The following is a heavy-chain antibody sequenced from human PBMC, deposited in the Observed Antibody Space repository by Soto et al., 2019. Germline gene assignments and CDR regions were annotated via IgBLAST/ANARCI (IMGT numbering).Heavy chain of an antibody. D-gene: IGHD4-17*01. CDR2: IIPILGIA. V-gene: IGHV1-69*02. J-gene: IGHJ4*02. Sequence: GASLKVSCKASGGTFSSYTISWVRQAPGQGLEWMGRIIPILGIANYAQKFQGRVTITADKSTSTAYMELSSLRSEDTAVYYCARNDRLRPLDYWGQGTLVTVSS. CDR1: GGTFSSYT. CDR3: ARNDRLRPLDY.